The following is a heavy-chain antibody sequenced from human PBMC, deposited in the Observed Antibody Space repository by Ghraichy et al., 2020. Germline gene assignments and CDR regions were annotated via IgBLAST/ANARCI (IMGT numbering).Heavy chain of an antibody. CDR3: AREAENGSNNY. J-gene: IGHJ4*02. CDR1: GGSFSGYY. D-gene: IGHD5-24*01. V-gene: IGHV4-34*01. Sequence: SETLSLTCAVYGGSFSGYYWSWIRQPPGKGLEWIGEINHSGSTNYNPSLKSRVTISVDTSKNQFSLKLSSVTAADTAVYYCAREAENGSNNYWGQGTLVTVSS. CDR2: INHSGST.